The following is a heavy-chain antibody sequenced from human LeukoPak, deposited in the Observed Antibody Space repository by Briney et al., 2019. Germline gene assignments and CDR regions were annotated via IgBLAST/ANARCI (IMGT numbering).Heavy chain of an antibody. D-gene: IGHD3-22*01. Sequence: ASVKVSCKASGYTFTSYYMHWVRQAPGQGLEWMGIISPSGGSTSYAQKFQGRVTMTRDTSTSTVYMELSSLRSEDTAVYYCAREYDSSGYLRIGFDYWGQGTLVTVSS. J-gene: IGHJ4*02. CDR2: ISPSGGST. CDR1: GYTFTSYY. V-gene: IGHV1-46*01. CDR3: AREYDSSGYLRIGFDY.